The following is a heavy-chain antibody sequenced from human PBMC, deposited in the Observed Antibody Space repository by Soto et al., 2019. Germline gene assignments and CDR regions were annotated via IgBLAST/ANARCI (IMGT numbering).Heavy chain of an antibody. J-gene: IGHJ4*02. D-gene: IGHD7-27*01. V-gene: IGHV4-59*11. CDR3: TRANWYSEY. CDR1: GGSISNHY. Sequence: QVQLQESGPGFVKPSETLSLTCTVSGGSISNHYWSWIRQPPGKGLEWIGYIYYNGNTNYNPSLKSRVTMSVDTSKNQSSLKFSSVTAADTAVYYCTRANWYSEYWGQGTLVTVSS. CDR2: IYYNGNT.